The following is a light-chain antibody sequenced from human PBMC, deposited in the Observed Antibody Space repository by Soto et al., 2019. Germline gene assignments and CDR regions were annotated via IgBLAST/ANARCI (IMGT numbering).Light chain of an antibody. CDR3: AARDDSLNGVV. CDR2: YDD. Sequence: QSVLTQPPSVSEAPRQRVTISCSGSSSNIGNNAVNWYQQLPGKAPKLLIYYDDLLPSGVSDRFSGSKSGTSASLAISGLQSEAEADYYCAARDDSLNGVVFGGGTKLTVL. J-gene: IGLJ2*01. V-gene: IGLV1-36*01. CDR1: SSNIGNNA.